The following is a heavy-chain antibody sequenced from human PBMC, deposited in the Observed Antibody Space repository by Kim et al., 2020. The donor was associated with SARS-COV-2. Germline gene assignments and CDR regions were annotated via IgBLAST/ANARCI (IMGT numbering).Heavy chain of an antibody. CDR3: ARDNTDGGSYYYYGMDV. CDR2: ISSSSSYI. V-gene: IGHV3-21*01. J-gene: IGHJ6*02. Sequence: GGSLRLSCAASGFTFSSYSMNWVRQAPGKGLEWVSSISSSSSYIYYADSVKGRFTISRDNAKNSLYLQMNSLRAEDTAVYYCARDNTDGGSYYYYGMDVWGQGTTVTVSS. D-gene: IGHD1-26*01. CDR1: GFTFSSYS.